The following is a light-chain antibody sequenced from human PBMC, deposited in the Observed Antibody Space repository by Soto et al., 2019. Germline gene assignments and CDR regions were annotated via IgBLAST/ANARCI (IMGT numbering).Light chain of an antibody. V-gene: IGKV3-20*01. CDR3: QQYSILPNT. Sequence: ESVLTQSPGTLSLSPGERATLSCRASQSVTNRYFAWYQQRPGQAPRLLIYGISNRATGIPDRFSGSGSGTDFTLTISRLEPEDFVVYYCQQYSILPNTFGRGTKLEVK. CDR2: GIS. CDR1: QSVTNRY. J-gene: IGKJ2*01.